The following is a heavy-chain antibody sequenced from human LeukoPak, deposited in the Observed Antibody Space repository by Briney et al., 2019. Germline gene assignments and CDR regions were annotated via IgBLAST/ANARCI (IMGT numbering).Heavy chain of an antibody. J-gene: IGHJ4*02. CDR1: GFPFRSYW. Sequence: GGSLRLSCAASGFPFRSYWMHSVRQAPRKGLVWVSRINSDCTTLTYADSVKGRFTISRDNAENTLYLQMNSLRVEDTAVYYCALYYYGSENYYKRAYWGQRSLVTVSS. CDR2: INSDCTTL. CDR3: ALYYYGSENYYKRAY. D-gene: IGHD3-10*01. V-gene: IGHV3-74*01.